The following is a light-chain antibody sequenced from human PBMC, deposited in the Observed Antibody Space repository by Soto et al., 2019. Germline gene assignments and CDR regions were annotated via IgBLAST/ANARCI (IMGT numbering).Light chain of an antibody. CDR3: QQRSSWPRT. Sequence: EIVLTQSPATLSLSPGERATLSCRASQSVSSYLAWYQQKPGQAPTLLIYDASNRATGIPARFSGNGSGTDFTLTISSLEPEDFAVYYCQQRSSWPRTFGQGTKVKIK. J-gene: IGKJ1*01. CDR1: QSVSSY. CDR2: DAS. V-gene: IGKV3-11*01.